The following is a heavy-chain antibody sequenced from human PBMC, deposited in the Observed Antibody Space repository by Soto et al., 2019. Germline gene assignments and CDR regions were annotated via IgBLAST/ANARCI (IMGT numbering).Heavy chain of an antibody. CDR3: AKDLLLSFAPGGCAFDI. Sequence: QPGGSLRLSCVASGFTFDDYAMHWVRQAPGKGLEWVSGISWNSGSIGYADSVKGRFSISRDNAKNSLYLQMNSLRAEDTALYYCAKDLLLSFAPGGCAFDIWGQGTMVTVSS. CDR2: ISWNSGSI. V-gene: IGHV3-9*01. D-gene: IGHD3-22*01. CDR1: GFTFDDYA. J-gene: IGHJ3*02.